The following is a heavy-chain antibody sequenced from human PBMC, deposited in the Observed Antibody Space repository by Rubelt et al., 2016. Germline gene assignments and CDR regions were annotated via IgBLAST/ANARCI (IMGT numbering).Heavy chain of an antibody. D-gene: IGHD4-17*01. V-gene: IGHV1-3*01. CDR1: GYPFATYA. Sequence: QVQLVQSGAEVKRPGASVKVSCKASGYPFATYAMHWVRQAPGQRLEWMGWIDAGNGDTKYSINLQGRVTVTRDTSASTDYMELSSLRSEDSAVYYCARFALPAVTTAYYYYALDVWGQGTTVTVSS. J-gene: IGHJ6*02. CDR3: ARFALPAVTTAYYYYALDV. CDR2: IDAGNGDT.